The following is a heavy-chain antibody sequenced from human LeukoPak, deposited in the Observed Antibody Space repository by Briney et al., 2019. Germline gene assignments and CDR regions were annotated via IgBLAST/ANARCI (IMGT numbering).Heavy chain of an antibody. Sequence: GGSPRLSSAASGFTVRSNYMGWVRQAPGKGLEWVSLTHNDGSTYYADSVQGRFIISRDNSENSLYLQMNTLRAEDTAVYYCATGENGIGAAFDIWGQGTMVTVSS. CDR2: THNDGST. CDR3: ATGENGIGAAFDI. D-gene: IGHD3-16*01. J-gene: IGHJ3*02. V-gene: IGHV3-53*01. CDR1: GFTVRSNY.